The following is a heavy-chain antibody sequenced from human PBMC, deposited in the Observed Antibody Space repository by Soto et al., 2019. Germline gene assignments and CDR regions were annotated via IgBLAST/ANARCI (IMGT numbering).Heavy chain of an antibody. D-gene: IGHD3-10*01. CDR1: GFTFSSYG. Sequence: GGSLRLSCAASGFTFSSYGMNWVRQAPGKGLEWVSSISSSSSYIYYADSVKGRFTISSDNAKNSLYLQMNSLRAEDTAVYYCAIALRRVIIPMDYWGRGTLVTVSS. CDR3: AIALRRVIIPMDY. CDR2: ISSSSSYI. J-gene: IGHJ4*02. V-gene: IGHV3-21*01.